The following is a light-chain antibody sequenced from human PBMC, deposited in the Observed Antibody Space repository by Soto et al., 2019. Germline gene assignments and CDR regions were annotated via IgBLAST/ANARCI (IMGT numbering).Light chain of an antibody. J-gene: IGLJ1*01. CDR1: SSDVGGENY. CDR2: DVS. V-gene: IGLV2-14*03. CDR3: SSYSTTSTLV. Sequence: QSVLTQPASVSRSPGQSITISCTGTSSDVGGENYVAWYQEHLGRAPKLMIYDVSNRPSGVSNRLSGSNSGTTDFLTISGLQAEDEADYYCSSYSTTSTLVFGSGTKGTVL.